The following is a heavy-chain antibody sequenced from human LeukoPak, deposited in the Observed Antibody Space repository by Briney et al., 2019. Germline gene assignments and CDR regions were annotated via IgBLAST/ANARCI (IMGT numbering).Heavy chain of an antibody. CDR3: ANSAAPDYYYYGMDV. J-gene: IGHJ6*02. D-gene: IGHD6-13*01. Sequence: PGGSPRLSCAASGFTFSSYAMSWVRQAPGKGLVWVSAISGSGGSTYYADSVKGRFTISRDNSKNTLYLQMNSLRAEDTAVYYCANSAAPDYYYYGMDVWGQGTTVTVSS. V-gene: IGHV3-23*01. CDR2: ISGSGGST. CDR1: GFTFSSYA.